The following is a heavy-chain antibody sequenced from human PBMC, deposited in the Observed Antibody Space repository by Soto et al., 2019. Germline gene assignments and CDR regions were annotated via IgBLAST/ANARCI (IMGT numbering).Heavy chain of an antibody. CDR3: ARDGSTVTTNYHYAMDV. D-gene: IGHD4-17*01. V-gene: IGHV3-23*01. CDR1: GFTFSSYA. J-gene: IGHJ6*02. Sequence: GGSLRLSCAAAGFTFSSYAMSWVRKAPGKGLEWVSAISGSGGSTYYADSVKGRFTISRDNSKNTLYLQMNSLRAEDTAVYYCARDGSTVTTNYHYAMDVWGQGTTVTVSS. CDR2: ISGSGGST.